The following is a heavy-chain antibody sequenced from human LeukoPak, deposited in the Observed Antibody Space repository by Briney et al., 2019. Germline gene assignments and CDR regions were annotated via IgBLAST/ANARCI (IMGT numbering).Heavy chain of an antibody. CDR2: INYGGTS. CDR3: ARYSSSSGWFDP. J-gene: IGHJ5*02. Sequence: SETLSLTCSVSGGSIRSSDHYWGWIRQPPGKGLEWIGCINYGGTSHYDPSLKSRVAIYVDTSKNQFSLKVTSVTAADTALYYCARYSSSSGWFDPWGQGTLVTVPS. CDR1: GGSIRSSDHY. D-gene: IGHD6-6*01. V-gene: IGHV4-39*01.